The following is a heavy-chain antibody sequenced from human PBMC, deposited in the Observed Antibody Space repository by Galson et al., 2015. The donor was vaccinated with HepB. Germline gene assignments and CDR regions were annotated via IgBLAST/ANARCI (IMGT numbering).Heavy chain of an antibody. J-gene: IGHJ5*02. CDR2: SIPIFDVA. V-gene: IGHV1-69*01. Sequence: SCKASGGTLSSHAISWVRQAPGHGLEWMGGSIPIFDVANYAQKFQGRVTFTADESTSTAYMELSSLRSEDTAMYYCARAGYDILTGYYKGQLNWFDPWGQGTLVTVSS. CDR1: GGTLSSHA. D-gene: IGHD3-9*01. CDR3: ARAGYDILTGYYKGQLNWFDP.